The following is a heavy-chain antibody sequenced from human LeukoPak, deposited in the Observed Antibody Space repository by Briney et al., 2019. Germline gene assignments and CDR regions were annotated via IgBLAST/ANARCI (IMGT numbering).Heavy chain of an antibody. CDR2: INPNSGGT. CDR1: GYTFTGYY. V-gene: IGHV1-2*02. Sequence: ASVKVSCKASGYTFTGYYMHWVRQAPGQGLEWMGWINPNSGGTNDAQKFQGRVTMTRDTSISTAYMELSRLRYDDTAVYYCARQLLWFGDDYYFDYWGQGTLVTVSS. CDR3: ARQLLWFGDDYYFDY. J-gene: IGHJ4*02. D-gene: IGHD3-10*01.